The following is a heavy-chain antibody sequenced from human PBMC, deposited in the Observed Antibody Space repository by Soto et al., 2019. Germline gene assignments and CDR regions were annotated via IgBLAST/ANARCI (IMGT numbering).Heavy chain of an antibody. CDR2: ISGSGGST. V-gene: IGHV3-23*01. D-gene: IGHD1-26*01. J-gene: IGHJ6*02. Sequence: PGGSLRLSCAASGFTFSSYAMHWVRQAPGKGLEWVSAISGSGGSTYYADSVKGRFTISRDNSKNTLYLQMNSLRAEDTAVYYCAKDRGSYYPLNYYYYYGMDVWGQGTTVTVSS. CDR3: AKDRGSYYPLNYYYYYGMDV. CDR1: GFTFSSYA.